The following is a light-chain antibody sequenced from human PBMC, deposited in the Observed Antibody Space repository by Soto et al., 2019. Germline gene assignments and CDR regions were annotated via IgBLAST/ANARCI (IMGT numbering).Light chain of an antibody. CDR2: DVT. CDR3: CSYAGSYIYV. J-gene: IGLJ1*01. CDR1: SSDVGGYNY. Sequence: QSVLTKPRSVTGAPGRSGTISCTGTSSDVGGYNYVSWYQQHPDKAPKVMIYDVTKRPSGVPDRFSGSKSGNTASLTISGLQAEDEADYYCCSYAGSYIYVFGTGTKVTVL. V-gene: IGLV2-11*01.